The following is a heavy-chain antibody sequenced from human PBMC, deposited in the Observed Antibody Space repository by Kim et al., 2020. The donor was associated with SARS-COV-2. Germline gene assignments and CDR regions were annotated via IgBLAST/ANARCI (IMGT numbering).Heavy chain of an antibody. CDR1: GITFSSYG. V-gene: IGHV3-30*18. J-gene: IGHJ2*01. CDR2: IKYDASYK. Sequence: GGSLRLSCAASGITFSSYGMNWVRPAPGKGLEWVAVIKYDASYKTYADSVTVRFTIARDNSKNKQTLHMKIKREENTAEYYCSKALKMGHGSGWY. D-gene: IGHD2-15*01. CDR3: SKALKMGHGSGWY.